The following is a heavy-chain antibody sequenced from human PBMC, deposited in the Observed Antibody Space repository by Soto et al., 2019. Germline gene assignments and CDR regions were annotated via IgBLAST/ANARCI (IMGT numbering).Heavy chain of an antibody. CDR3: ARSYCGDDCALDH. CDR2: ISYDGNSK. J-gene: IGHJ4*02. V-gene: IGHV3-30-3*01. D-gene: IGHD2-21*02. CDR1: GFIFSNYV. Sequence: LRLSCAASGFIFSNYVMHWVRQAPGKGLEWVAVISYDGNSKHYADSVKGRFTISRDNSKSTLYVQMNSLRAEDTAVYYCARSYCGDDCALDHWGQGTLVTVSS.